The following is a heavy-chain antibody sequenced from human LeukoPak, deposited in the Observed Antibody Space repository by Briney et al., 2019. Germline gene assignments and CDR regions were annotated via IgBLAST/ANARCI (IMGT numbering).Heavy chain of an antibody. CDR1: GGSISNYY. V-gene: IGHV4-59*01. D-gene: IGHD1-1*01. CDR2: IYYSGST. J-gene: IGHJ4*02. CDR3: ARGFWNYFDY. Sequence: SETLSLTCTVSGGSISNYYWSWIRQPPGKGLEYIGYIYYSGSTNYNPSLKSRVTISVDTSKNQFSLKLSSVTAADTAVYYCARGFWNYFDYWGQGTLVTVSS.